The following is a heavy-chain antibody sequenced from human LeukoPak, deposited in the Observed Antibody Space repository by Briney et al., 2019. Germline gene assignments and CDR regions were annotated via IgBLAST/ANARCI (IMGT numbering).Heavy chain of an antibody. J-gene: IGHJ5*02. CDR2: IYTSGST. D-gene: IGHD3-10*01. CDR3: ARSGRWGSGRNWFDP. Sequence: SETLSLTCTVSGGSISSYYWSWIRQPAGKGLEWIGRIYTSGSTNYNPSLKSRVTMSVDTSKNQFSLKLSSVTAADTAVYYCARSGRWGSGRNWFDPWGQGTLVTVSS. CDR1: GGSISSYY. V-gene: IGHV4-4*07.